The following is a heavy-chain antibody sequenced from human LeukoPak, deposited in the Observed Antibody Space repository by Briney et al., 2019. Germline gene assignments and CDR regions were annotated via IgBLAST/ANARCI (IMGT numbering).Heavy chain of an antibody. D-gene: IGHD6-6*01. Sequence: GGSLRLSCAASGFTFSSYGMHWVRQAPGKGLEWVAFIRYDGSNKYYADSVKGRFTISRDNSKNTLYLQMNSLRSEDTAVYYCARAGGSSSPFDYWGQGTLVTVSS. V-gene: IGHV3-30*02. CDR3: ARAGGSSSPFDY. CDR1: GFTFSSYG. J-gene: IGHJ4*02. CDR2: IRYDGSNK.